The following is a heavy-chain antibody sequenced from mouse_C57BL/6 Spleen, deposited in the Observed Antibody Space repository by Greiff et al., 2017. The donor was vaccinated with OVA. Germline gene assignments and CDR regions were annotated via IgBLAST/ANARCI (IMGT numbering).Heavy chain of an antibody. J-gene: IGHJ2*01. D-gene: IGHD1-1*01. Sequence: VKLVESGPGLVAPSQSLSITCTVSGFSLTSYAISWVRQPPGKGLEWLGVIWTGGGTNYNSALKSRLSISKDNSKSQVFLKMNSLQTDDTARYYCARLHYYGSSYNFDYWGQGTTLTVSS. CDR3: ARLHYYGSSYNFDY. CDR2: IWTGGGT. CDR1: GFSLTSYA. V-gene: IGHV2-9-1*01.